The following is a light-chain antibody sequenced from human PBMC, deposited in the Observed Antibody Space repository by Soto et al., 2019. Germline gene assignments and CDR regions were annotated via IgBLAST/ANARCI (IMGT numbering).Light chain of an antibody. CDR2: GAS. V-gene: IGKV3D-15*01. J-gene: IGKJ2*01. CDR3: QQYDNWPPIT. CDR1: QSVSTN. Sequence: EVVMTQSPATLSVSPGERATLSCRASQSVSTNLAWYQQKPGQAPRLLMYGASTRATGIPARFSGSGSGTQFTLTISGLQSEDFGVYYCQQYDNWPPITFGQGTKLEI.